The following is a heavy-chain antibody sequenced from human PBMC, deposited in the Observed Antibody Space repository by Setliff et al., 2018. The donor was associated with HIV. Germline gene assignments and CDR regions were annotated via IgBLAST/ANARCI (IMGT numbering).Heavy chain of an antibody. D-gene: IGHD6-13*01. CDR2: IWYDGSSK. Sequence: SLKISCAASGFTFSSYGMHWVRQAPGKGLEWVAIIWYDGSSKYYADSVKGRFTISVDTSKNQFSLKLSSVTAADTAVYYCASCIAAAGWTYYYYMDVWGKGTTVTVSS. J-gene: IGHJ6*03. CDR1: GFTFSSYG. CDR3: ASCIAAAGWTYYYYMDV. V-gene: IGHV3-33*01.